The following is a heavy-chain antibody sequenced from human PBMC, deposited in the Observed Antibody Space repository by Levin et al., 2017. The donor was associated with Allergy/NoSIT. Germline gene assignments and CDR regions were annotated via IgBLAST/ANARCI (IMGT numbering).Heavy chain of an antibody. CDR2: MYSSANI. Sequence: TSETLSLTCSVSGGSISGYYWTWIRQPPGKGLEWIANMYSSANINYNPSLKSRVTISLDTSKKVISLKMRSLTDADTAVYFCARGTHDSQSSGYYYFDSWGHGTLVTVSS. CDR1: GGSISGYY. D-gene: IGHD3-22*01. J-gene: IGHJ4*01. CDR3: ARGTHDSQSSGYYYFDS. V-gene: IGHV4-59*01.